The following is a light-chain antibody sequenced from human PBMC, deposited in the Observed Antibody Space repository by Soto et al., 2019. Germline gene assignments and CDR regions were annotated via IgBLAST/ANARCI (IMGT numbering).Light chain of an antibody. CDR2: GAS. J-gene: IGKJ3*01. CDR3: QQYGSSPVT. Sequence: EIVLTQSPGTLSLSPGERATHSCRASQSVSSSYLAWYQQKPGQTPRLLIYGASSRATGIPDRFSGSGSGTDFTLTIRRLEPEDFAVYYCQQYGSSPVTFGPGTKVDIK. V-gene: IGKV3-20*01. CDR1: QSVSSSY.